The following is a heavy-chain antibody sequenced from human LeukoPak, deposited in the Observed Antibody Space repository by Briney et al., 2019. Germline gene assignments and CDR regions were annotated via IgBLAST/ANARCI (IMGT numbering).Heavy chain of an antibody. D-gene: IGHD5-12*01. V-gene: IGHV3-7*03. CDR1: GFTFSSYW. J-gene: IGHJ4*02. CDR3: ARKGEWGYDYPPFFDY. CDR2: IKQDGSEK. Sequence: GGSLRLSCAASGFTFSSYWMSWVRQAPGKGLEWVANIKQDGSEKYYVDSVKGRFTISRDNAKNSLYLQMNSLGAEDTAVYYCARKGEWGYDYPPFFDYWGQGTLVTVSS.